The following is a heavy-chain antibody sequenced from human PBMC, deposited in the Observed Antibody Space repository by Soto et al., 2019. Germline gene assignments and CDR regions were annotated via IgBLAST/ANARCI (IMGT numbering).Heavy chain of an antibody. CDR1: GFTFRSYT. V-gene: IGHV3-23*01. CDR2: ISDSGSGT. CDR3: AKAYKSGPLYYFDC. Sequence: GGSLRLSCAASGFTFRSYTMNWVRQTPGRGLEWVSAISDSGSGTYYTDSVKGRFTDSRDNSKNTLYLQMNSLRAEDTAVYYCAKAYKSGPLYYFDCWGQGTLVTVSS. J-gene: IGHJ4*02. D-gene: IGHD6-19*01.